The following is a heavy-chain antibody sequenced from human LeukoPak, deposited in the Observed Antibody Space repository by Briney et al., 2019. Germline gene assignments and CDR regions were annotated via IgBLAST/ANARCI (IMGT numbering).Heavy chain of an antibody. D-gene: IGHD5-18*01. V-gene: IGHV3-23*01. Sequence: GGSLRLSCGASGFTFSSYAMSWVRQAPGKGVEWVSAISGSGGSTYYADSVKGRFTISRDNSKNTLYLQMNSLRAEDTAVYYYASRGVDTACYWGQGTLVTVSS. CDR1: GFTFSSYA. CDR2: ISGSGGST. J-gene: IGHJ4*02. CDR3: ASRGVDTACY.